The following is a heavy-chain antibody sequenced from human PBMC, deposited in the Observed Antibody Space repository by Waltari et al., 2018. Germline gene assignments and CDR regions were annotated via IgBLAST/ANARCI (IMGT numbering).Heavy chain of an antibody. CDR3: ARWVKTAAGTPLGFDY. J-gene: IGHJ4*02. CDR1: GYY. D-gene: IGHD6-13*01. CDR2: INHSGST. Sequence: GYYWSWIRQPPGKGLEWIGEINHSGSTNYNPSLKSRVTISVDTSKNQFSLKLSSVTAADTAVYYCARWVKTAAGTPLGFDYWGQGTLVTVSS. V-gene: IGHV4-34*01.